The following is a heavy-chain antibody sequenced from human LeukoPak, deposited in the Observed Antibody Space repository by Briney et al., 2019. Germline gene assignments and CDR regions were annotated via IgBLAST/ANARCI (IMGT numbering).Heavy chain of an antibody. J-gene: IGHJ4*02. Sequence: GGSLRLSCAASGFTVSSNYMSWVRRAPGKGLEWVSSISSSSSYIYYADSVKGRFTISRDNAKNSLYLQMNSLRAEDTAVYYCARGEGLITRNRGTFDYWGQGTLVTVSS. CDR1: GFTVSSNY. CDR2: ISSSSSYI. D-gene: IGHD1-14*01. V-gene: IGHV3-21*01. CDR3: ARGEGLITRNRGTFDY.